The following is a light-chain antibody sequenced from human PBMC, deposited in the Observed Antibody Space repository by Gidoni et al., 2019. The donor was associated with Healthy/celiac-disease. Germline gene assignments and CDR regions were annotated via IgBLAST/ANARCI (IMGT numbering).Light chain of an antibody. CDR3: QQYGSSPTT. CDR1: QSVRSSY. Sequence: EIVLTQSPGTLSLSPGERATLSCRASQSVRSSYLAWYKQKPGQAPRLLIYGASSRATGIPDRFSGSGSGTDFTITISRLEPEDFAVYYCQQYGSSPTTFGQGTKVEIK. V-gene: IGKV3-20*01. J-gene: IGKJ1*01. CDR2: GAS.